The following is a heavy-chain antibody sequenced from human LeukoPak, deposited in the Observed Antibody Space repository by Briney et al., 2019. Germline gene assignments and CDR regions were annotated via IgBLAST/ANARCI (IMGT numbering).Heavy chain of an antibody. CDR2: IRYSESA. CDR3: ATQDSSHY. D-gene: IGHD3-22*01. V-gene: IGHV4-39*01. J-gene: IGHJ4*02. CDR1: GDSVSSTSYY. Sequence: PSETLSLTCTVSGDSVSSTSYYWGWIRQPPGRGLEWIASIRYSESAYYSPSLKSRATISVDTSKNQFSLRLRSLTATDTAVYYCATQDSSHYWGQGTLVTVSS.